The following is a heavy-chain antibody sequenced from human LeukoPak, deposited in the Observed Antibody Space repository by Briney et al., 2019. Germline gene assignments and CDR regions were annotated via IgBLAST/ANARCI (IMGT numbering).Heavy chain of an antibody. CDR2: ISSSSSTI. CDR3: ARDERFLEWLLASDY. Sequence: PGGSLRLSCAASGITFSSYSMNWVRQAPGKGLEWVSYISSSSSTIYYADSVKGRFTISRDNAKNSLYLQMNSLRAEDTAVYYCARDERFLEWLLASDYWGQGTLVTVSS. CDR1: GITFSSYS. D-gene: IGHD3-3*01. J-gene: IGHJ4*02. V-gene: IGHV3-48*01.